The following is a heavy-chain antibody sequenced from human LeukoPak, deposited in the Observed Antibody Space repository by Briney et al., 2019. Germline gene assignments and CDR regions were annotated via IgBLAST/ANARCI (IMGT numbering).Heavy chain of an antibody. V-gene: IGHV1-18*01. D-gene: IGHD3-10*01. Sequence: ASVKVSCKASGYTFTSYGISWVRQAPGQGLEWMGWISAYNGNTNYAQKLQGRVTMTTDTSTSTAYMELRNLRSDDTAVYYCARESSLLWFGELFSPRSPPDYWGQGTLVTVSS. CDR1: GYTFTSYG. J-gene: IGHJ4*02. CDR2: ISAYNGNT. CDR3: ARESSLLWFGELFSPRSPPDY.